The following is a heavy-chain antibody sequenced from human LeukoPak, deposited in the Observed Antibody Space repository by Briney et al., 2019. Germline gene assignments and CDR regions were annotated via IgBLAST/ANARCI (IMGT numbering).Heavy chain of an antibody. CDR2: ISSSGSTI. J-gene: IGHJ3*02. D-gene: IGHD5-12*01. CDR1: GFTFSSYE. Sequence: GGSLRLSCAASGFTFSSYEMNWVRQAPGKGLEWVSYISSSGSTIYYADSVKGRFTISRDNAKNSLYLQMNSLRAEDTAVYYCARAYSGYDGGAFDIWGQGTMVTVSS. CDR3: ARAYSGYDGGAFDI. V-gene: IGHV3-48*03.